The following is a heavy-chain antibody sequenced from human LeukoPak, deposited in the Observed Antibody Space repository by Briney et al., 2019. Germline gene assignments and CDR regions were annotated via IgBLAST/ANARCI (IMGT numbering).Heavy chain of an antibody. CDR1: GGSISSYY. Sequence: KPSETLSLTCLVSGGSISSYYWSWIRQPPGKGLEWIGYIYYSGGTDYNPSLKSRVTISVDTSKNQFSLKLRSVTAADTAVYYCARHVTISGPYDASDIWGQGTMVTVSP. D-gene: IGHD5-24*01. CDR3: ARHVTISGPYDASDI. CDR2: IYYSGGT. V-gene: IGHV4-59*08. J-gene: IGHJ3*02.